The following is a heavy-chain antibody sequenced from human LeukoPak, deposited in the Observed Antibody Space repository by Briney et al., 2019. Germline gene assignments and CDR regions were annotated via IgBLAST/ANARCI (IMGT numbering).Heavy chain of an antibody. J-gene: IGHJ5*02. V-gene: IGHV7-4-1*02. D-gene: IGHD3-16*02. CDR1: GYTFTSYA. Sequence: ASVKVSCKASGYTFTSYAMNWVRQAPGQGLEWMGWINPNTGNPTYAQGFTGRFVFSLDTSVSTTYLQISSLKAEDTAVYYCARAYQRLGGLSFPDQWGQGTLVTVSS. CDR2: INPNTGNP. CDR3: ARAYQRLGGLSFPDQ.